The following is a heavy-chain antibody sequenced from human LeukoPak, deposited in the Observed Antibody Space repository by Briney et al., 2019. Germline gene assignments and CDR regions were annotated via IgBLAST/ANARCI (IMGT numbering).Heavy chain of an antibody. CDR1: GFTFSNYA. J-gene: IGHJ1*01. CDR3: AREPSGNFGQLVSSAEYFQH. CDR2: ISIDGDNE. Sequence: HPGGSLRLSCATSGFTFSNYAIHWVRQAPGRGLEWVADISIDGDNEYYADSVRGRFMISRDNSKNTVYLQMNSLTIEDTAVYYCAREPSGNFGQLVSSAEYFQHWGQGTRVTVSS. V-gene: IGHV3-30-3*01. D-gene: IGHD5/OR15-5a*01.